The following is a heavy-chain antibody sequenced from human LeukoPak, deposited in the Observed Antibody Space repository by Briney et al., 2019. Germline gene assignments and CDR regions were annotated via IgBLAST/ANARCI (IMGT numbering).Heavy chain of an antibody. J-gene: IGHJ4*02. D-gene: IGHD3-22*01. Sequence: PSETLSLTCTVSGGSISSGSYYWSWIRQPAGKGLEWIGRIYTSGSTNYNPSLKSRVTISVDTSKNQFSLKLSSVTAADTAVYYCARGLVVITFWGQGTLVTVSS. V-gene: IGHV4-61*02. CDR2: IYTSGST. CDR1: GGSISSGSYY. CDR3: ARGLVVITF.